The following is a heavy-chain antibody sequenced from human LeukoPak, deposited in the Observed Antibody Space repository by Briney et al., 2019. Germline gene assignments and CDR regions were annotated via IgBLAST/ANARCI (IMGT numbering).Heavy chain of an antibody. CDR3: ARARRVSSSWYSLDPFDP. CDR1: GYTFTGYY. J-gene: IGHJ5*02. CDR2: INPNSGGT. V-gene: IGHV1-2*02. D-gene: IGHD6-13*01. Sequence: GASVKVSCKASGYTFTGYYMHWVRQAPGQGLEWMGWINPNSGGTNYAQKFRGRVTMTRDTSISTAYMELSRLRSDDTAVYYCARARRVSSSWYSLDPFDPWGQGTLVTVSS.